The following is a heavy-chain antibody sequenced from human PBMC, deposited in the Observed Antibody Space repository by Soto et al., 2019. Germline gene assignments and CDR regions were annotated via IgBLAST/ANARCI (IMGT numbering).Heavy chain of an antibody. CDR1: GWSFSGYY. CDR2: INHSGST. CDR3: ARVYGSGSPYYFDY. J-gene: IGHJ4*02. Sequence: SETLSLTCAFYGWSFSGYYWSWIRQPPGKGLEWIGEINHSGSTNYNPSLKSRVTISVDTSKNQFSLKLSSVTAADTAVYYCARVYGSGSPYYFDYWGQGTLVTVSS. V-gene: IGHV4-34*01. D-gene: IGHD3-10*01.